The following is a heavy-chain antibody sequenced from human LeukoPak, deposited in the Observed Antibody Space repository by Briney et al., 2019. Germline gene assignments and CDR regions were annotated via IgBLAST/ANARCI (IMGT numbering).Heavy chain of an antibody. CDR1: GFTFSSYD. V-gene: IGHV3-23*01. J-gene: IGHJ4*02. CDR3: ASPTTGTTDY. CDR2: ISGSGGRT. Sequence: PGGSLRLSCAASGFTFSSYDMSWVRQAPGKGLEWVSAISGSGGRTYYADSVKGWFTISRDNSKNTLYLQMNSLRAEDTAVYYCASPTTGTTDYWGQGTLVTVSS. D-gene: IGHD1-1*01.